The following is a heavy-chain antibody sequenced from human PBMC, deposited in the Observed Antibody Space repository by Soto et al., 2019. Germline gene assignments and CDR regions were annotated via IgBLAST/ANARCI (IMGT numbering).Heavy chain of an antibody. CDR2: IFYAGNT. CDR3: ARQAAAPGIDLWFDP. D-gene: IGHD6-13*01. J-gene: IGHJ5*02. CDR1: GGSISSSRSY. Sequence: SETLSLTCNVSGGSISSSRSYWAWFRQPPGKELEWIANIFYAGNTYYNPSLKSRVTVSVDTSKNQFSLKLDSVTAADTAVYYCARQAAAPGIDLWFDPWGQETLVTVSS. V-gene: IGHV4-39*01.